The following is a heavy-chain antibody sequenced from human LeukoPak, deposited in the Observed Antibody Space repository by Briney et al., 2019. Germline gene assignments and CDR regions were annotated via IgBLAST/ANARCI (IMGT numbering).Heavy chain of an antibody. V-gene: IGHV1-46*01. CDR2: INPSGGST. CDR3: ARDLHGDYYFDY. J-gene: IGHJ4*02. CDR1: GYTFTSYY. D-gene: IGHD4-17*01. Sequence: GASVKVSCKASGYTFTSYYMHWVRQAPGQGLEWMGIINPSGGSTSYAQKFQGRVTMTRDMSTSTVYMELSSLRSEDTAVYYCARDLHGDYYFDYWGQGTLVTVSS.